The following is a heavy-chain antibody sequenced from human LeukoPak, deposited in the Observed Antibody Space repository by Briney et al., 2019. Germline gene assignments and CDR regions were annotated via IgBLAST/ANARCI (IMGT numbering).Heavy chain of an antibody. D-gene: IGHD2-2*02. CDR3: ARDAFVVVPAAIPYYFDY. V-gene: IGHV3-7*01. J-gene: IGHJ4*02. CDR1: GFTFSSYW. CDR2: IKQDGSEK. Sequence: GGSLRLSCAASGFTFSSYWMSWVRQAPGKGLEWVANIKQDGSEKYYVDSVKGRFTISRDNAKNSLYLQMNSLRAEDTAVYYYARDAFVVVPAAIPYYFDYWGQGTLVTVSS.